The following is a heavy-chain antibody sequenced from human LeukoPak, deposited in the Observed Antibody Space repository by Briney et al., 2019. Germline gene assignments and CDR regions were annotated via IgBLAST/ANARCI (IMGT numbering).Heavy chain of an antibody. D-gene: IGHD1-26*01. V-gene: IGHV3-30*03. J-gene: IGHJ4*02. CDR1: GFTFSSYG. CDR3: ARAGVGAYTPFDY. CDR2: ISYDGSNK. Sequence: GGSLRLSCAASGFTFSSYGMHWVRQAPGKGLEWVAVISYDGSNKYYADSVKGRFTISRDNSKNTLYLQMNSLRAEDTAVYYCARAGVGAYTPFDYWGQGTLVTVSS.